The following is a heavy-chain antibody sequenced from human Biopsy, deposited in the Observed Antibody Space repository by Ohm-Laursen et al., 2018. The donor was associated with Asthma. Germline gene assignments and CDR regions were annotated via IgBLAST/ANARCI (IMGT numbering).Heavy chain of an antibody. CDR2: VYYTGNT. CDR1: GASVSTPNY. Sequence: GTLSLTCSVSGASVSTPNYWAWIRQPPGKRLEWVGSVYYTGNTYYNQSLKSRLSLSVDTSRNQFSLRLRSVTAADTAVYYCARMITMIQAANYYSYAMDVWGQGTTVTVSS. J-gene: IGHJ6*02. V-gene: IGHV4-38-2*02. D-gene: IGHD3-22*01. CDR3: ARMITMIQAANYYSYAMDV.